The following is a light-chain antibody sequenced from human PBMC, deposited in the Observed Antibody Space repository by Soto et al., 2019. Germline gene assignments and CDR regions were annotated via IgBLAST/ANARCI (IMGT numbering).Light chain of an antibody. CDR3: QQYNSYSGT. V-gene: IGKV1-5*01. CDR2: DDS. J-gene: IGKJ1*01. CDR1: PSISSW. Sequence: DIQMTQSPSTLSASVGDRVTITCRASPSISSWLAWYQQKPGKAPKLLIYDDSRLESGVPSRFSGSGSGTEFTLTISSLQPDDFATYYCQQYNSYSGTFGQGTKVEIK.